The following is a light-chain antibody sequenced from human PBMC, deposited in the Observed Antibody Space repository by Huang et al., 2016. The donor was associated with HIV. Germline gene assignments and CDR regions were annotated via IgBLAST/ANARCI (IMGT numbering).Light chain of an antibody. Sequence: DIQMTQSPSSLSASVGDRVTITCRASQTISIYLNWYQQIPGKAPKVLIYAASSLQSGVPSRFSGSDSGTDFTLTISSLQPEDFATYYCQQSYSVPPTFGPGTKVNIK. CDR3: QQSYSVPPT. CDR2: AAS. J-gene: IGKJ3*01. CDR1: QTISIY. V-gene: IGKV1-39*01.